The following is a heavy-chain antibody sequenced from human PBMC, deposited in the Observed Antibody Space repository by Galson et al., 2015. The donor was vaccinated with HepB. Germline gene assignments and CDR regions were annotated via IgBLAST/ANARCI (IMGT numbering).Heavy chain of an antibody. CDR1: GFTFSTYG. CDR2: ISHDGRSL. V-gene: IGHV3-30*03. J-gene: IGHJ4*02. Sequence: SLRLSCAASGFTFSTYGMHWVRQAPGKGLEWVAVISHDGRSLFYADSVKGRFTISRDSSKNMLYLQMNSLRTEDTAVFYCVGGALRHSSWSGPEDWGQGTLVTVSS. CDR3: VGGALRHSSWSGPED. D-gene: IGHD3-3*01.